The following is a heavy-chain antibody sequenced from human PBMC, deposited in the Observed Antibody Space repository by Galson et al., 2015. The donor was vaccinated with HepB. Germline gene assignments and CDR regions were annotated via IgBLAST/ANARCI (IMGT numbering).Heavy chain of an antibody. D-gene: IGHD3-16*02. V-gene: IGHV1-69*01. Sequence: VKVSCKASGGTFSSYAISWVRQAPGQGLEWMGGIIPIFGTANYAQKFQGRVTITADESTSTAYMELSSLRSEDTAVYYCARDDGGGYDYVWGSYRKGWFDPWGQGTLVTVSS. J-gene: IGHJ5*02. CDR1: GGTFSSYA. CDR2: IIPIFGTA. CDR3: ARDDGGGYDYVWGSYRKGWFDP.